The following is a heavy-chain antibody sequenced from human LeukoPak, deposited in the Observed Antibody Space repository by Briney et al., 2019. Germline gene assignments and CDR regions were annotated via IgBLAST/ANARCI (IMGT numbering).Heavy chain of an antibody. Sequence: ASVKVSCKASGYTFTSYGISWVRQAPGQGLEWMGWISAYNGNTNYAQKLQGRVTMTTDTSTSTAYMELRSLRSDDTAVYYCARRGRFGSTKYYFDYWGQGTLVTVSS. CDR2: ISAYNGNT. D-gene: IGHD3-10*01. J-gene: IGHJ4*02. CDR1: GYTFTSYG. V-gene: IGHV1-18*01. CDR3: ARRGRFGSTKYYFDY.